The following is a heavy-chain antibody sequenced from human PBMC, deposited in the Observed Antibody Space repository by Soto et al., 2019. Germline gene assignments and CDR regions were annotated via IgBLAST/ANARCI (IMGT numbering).Heavy chain of an antibody. Sequence: EVQLVDSGGGLVQPGRSLRLSCAAYGFTFDIDDMHWVRQAPGKGLEWVASISWNSGTRGYADSVKGRFTISRDNAKNSLYLQMDSLRTEDTAFYYCAKEFGGYSYGYELDHWGQGTLVAVSS. J-gene: IGHJ4*02. V-gene: IGHV3-9*01. CDR3: AKEFGGYSYGYELDH. D-gene: IGHD5-18*01. CDR2: ISWNSGTR. CDR1: GFTFDIDD.